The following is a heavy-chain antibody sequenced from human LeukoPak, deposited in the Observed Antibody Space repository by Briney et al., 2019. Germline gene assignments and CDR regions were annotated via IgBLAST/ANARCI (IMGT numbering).Heavy chain of an antibody. J-gene: IGHJ4*02. CDR1: GGTFSSYA. V-gene: IGHV1-69*04. CDR3: ARVADYVWGSYRSIDY. CDR2: IIPILGIA. D-gene: IGHD3-16*02. Sequence: SVKVSCKASGGTFSSYAISWVRQAPGQGLEWMGRIIPILGIANYAQKFQGRVTITADKSTSTAYMELSSLRSEDTAVYYCARVADYVWGSYRSIDYWGQGTLVTVSS.